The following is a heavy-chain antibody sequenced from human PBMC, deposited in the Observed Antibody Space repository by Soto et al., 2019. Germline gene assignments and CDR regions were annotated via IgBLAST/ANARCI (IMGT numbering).Heavy chain of an antibody. V-gene: IGHV3-23*01. CDR2: ISGSGGST. CDR1: GFTFSSYA. D-gene: IGHD6-13*01. J-gene: IGHJ4*02. Sequence: EVQLLESGGGLVQPGGSLRLSCAAFGFTFSSYAMSWVRQAPGKGLEWVSAISGSGGSTFYADSVKGRFTISRDNSKNTLFLQMNSLRAEDTALYYCASLNSTWQLDFDFWGQGTLVTVSS. CDR3: ASLNSTWQLDFDF.